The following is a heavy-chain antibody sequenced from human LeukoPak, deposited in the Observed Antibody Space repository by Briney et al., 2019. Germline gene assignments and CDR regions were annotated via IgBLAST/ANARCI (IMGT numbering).Heavy chain of an antibody. CDR2: MNPNSGNT. V-gene: IGHV1-8*01. Sequence: ASVKVSCTASGYTFTSYDINWVRQATGQGLEWMGWMNPNSGNTGYAQKFQGRVTMTRNTSISTAYMELSSLRSEDTAVYYCARGRKSRGYSSGWRQPYYYYYMDVWGKGTTVTVSS. J-gene: IGHJ6*03. CDR1: GYTFTSYD. CDR3: ARGRKSRGYSSGWRQPYYYYYMDV. D-gene: IGHD6-19*01.